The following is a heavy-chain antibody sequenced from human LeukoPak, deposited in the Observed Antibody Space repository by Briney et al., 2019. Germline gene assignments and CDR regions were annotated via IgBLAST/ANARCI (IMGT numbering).Heavy chain of an antibody. CDR2: ITNRADRYIT. D-gene: IGHD3-10*01. J-gene: IGHJ4*02. CDR1: GFTFSDHY. Sequence: PGGSLRLSCAASGFTFSDHYMDWVRQAPGKGLEWVGRITNRADRYITEHAASVKGRFTISRDDSTNSLFLQMNSLKTEDQAVYYCGRGATTMRGVHLDYWGQGTLVTVSS. V-gene: IGHV3-72*01. CDR3: GRGATTMRGVHLDY.